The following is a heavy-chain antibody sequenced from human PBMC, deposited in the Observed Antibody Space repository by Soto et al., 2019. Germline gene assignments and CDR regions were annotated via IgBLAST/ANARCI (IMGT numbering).Heavy chain of an antibody. CDR3: LYSSGWDLYYFDY. J-gene: IGHJ4*02. CDR2: ISSSSSTI. D-gene: IGHD6-19*01. CDR1: GFNLNRYT. V-gene: IGHV3-48*01. Sequence: GTLSLSCAASGFNLNRYTMNWVRQAPGKGLEWVSYISSSSSTIHYADSVKGRFTISRDNAKNSLYLHMNSLRVEDTAVYYWLYSSGWDLYYFDYWGQGTLVTVPS.